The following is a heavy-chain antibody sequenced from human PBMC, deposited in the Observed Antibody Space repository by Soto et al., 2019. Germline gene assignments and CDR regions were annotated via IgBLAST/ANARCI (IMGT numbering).Heavy chain of an antibody. J-gene: IGHJ6*02. CDR1: GFTFSSYS. CDR2: ISSSSSTI. V-gene: IGHV3-48*02. D-gene: IGHD6-13*01. CDR3: ARDLAAGNYYYYYGMDV. Sequence: GGSLRLSCAASGFTFSSYSMNWVRQAPGKGLEWVSYISSSSSTIYYADSVKGRFTISRDNAKNSLYLQMNSLRDEDTAVYYCARDLAAGNYYYYYGMDVWGQGTTVTVSS.